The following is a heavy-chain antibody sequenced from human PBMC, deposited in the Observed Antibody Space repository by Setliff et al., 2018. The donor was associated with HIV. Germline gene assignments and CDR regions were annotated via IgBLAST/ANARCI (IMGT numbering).Heavy chain of an antibody. Sequence: GESLKISWKGSRYTFTNYWIGWVRQMPGKGLEWMGIIYPGDSDTRYSPSFQGQVTIFAAKSISTAYLQWTSLKASDTAIYYCATSDYGGNSGHFQHWGQGTLVTVSS. D-gene: IGHD4-17*01. J-gene: IGHJ1*01. CDR2: IYPGDSDT. CDR1: RYTFTNYW. CDR3: ATSDYGGNSGHFQH. V-gene: IGHV5-51*01.